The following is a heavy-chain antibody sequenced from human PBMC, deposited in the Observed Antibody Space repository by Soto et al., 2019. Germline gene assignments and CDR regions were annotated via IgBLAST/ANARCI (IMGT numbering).Heavy chain of an antibody. CDR1: GYTFTSYG. V-gene: IGHV1-18*01. D-gene: IGHD6-13*01. Sequence: ASVKVSCKASGYTFTSYGISWVRQAPGQGLEWMGWISAYNGNTNYAQKLQGRVTMTTDTSTSTAYMELRSLRSDDTAVYYCARDGYSSSWPSTSYYYYGMDVWGQGTTVTVSS. J-gene: IGHJ6*02. CDR2: ISAYNGNT. CDR3: ARDGYSSSWPSTSYYYYGMDV.